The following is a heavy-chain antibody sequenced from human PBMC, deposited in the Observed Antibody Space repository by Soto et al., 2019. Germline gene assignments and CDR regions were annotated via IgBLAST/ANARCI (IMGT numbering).Heavy chain of an antibody. CDR2: ISGSGSMK. V-gene: IGHV3-23*01. Sequence: EVYLLESGGGLVQPGGSLRLSCTASGLTFRNYATTWVRQAPGRGLEWVSGISGSGSMKYYADSVKGRFTISRDNSKNMLFLQMDSLRDEDTAMYHCAKEAVASEQVPIPGDSWGQGTLVTVSS. CDR1: GLTFRNYA. J-gene: IGHJ4*02. CDR3: AKEAVASEQVPIPGDS. D-gene: IGHD2-15*01.